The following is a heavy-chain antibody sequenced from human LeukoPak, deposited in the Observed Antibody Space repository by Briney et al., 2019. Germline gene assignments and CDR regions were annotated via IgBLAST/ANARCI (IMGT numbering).Heavy chain of an antibody. J-gene: IGHJ4*02. V-gene: IGHV4-59*08. CDR1: GGSISSYY. Sequence: PSETLSLTCTVSGGSISSYYWSWIRQPPGKGLEWIGYIYYSGSTTYNPSLKSRVTISVETSKNQFSLKLSSVTAADTAVYYCARLSSGWSYFDYWGQGTLVTVSS. CDR2: IYYSGST. CDR3: ARLSSGWSYFDY. D-gene: IGHD6-19*01.